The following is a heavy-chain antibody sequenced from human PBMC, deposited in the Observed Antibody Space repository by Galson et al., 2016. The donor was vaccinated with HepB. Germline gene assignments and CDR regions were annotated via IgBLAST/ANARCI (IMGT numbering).Heavy chain of an antibody. J-gene: IGHJ5*02. D-gene: IGHD3-3*01. Sequence: SLRLSCAASGFSFSSYAMSWVRQAPGKGLEWVSTLRVSGGRTYYAESVKGRFTISRDNPHNTLFLHMTSLRAEDTAVYYCTKGPRFGDLSSWGQGTLVIVSA. CDR2: LRVSGGRT. CDR3: TKGPRFGDLSS. CDR1: GFSFSSYA. V-gene: IGHV3-23*01.